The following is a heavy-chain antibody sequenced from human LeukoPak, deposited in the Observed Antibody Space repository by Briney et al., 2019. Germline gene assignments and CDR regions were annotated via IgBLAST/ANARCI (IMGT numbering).Heavy chain of an antibody. Sequence: GGSLRLSCSASGFTVSSNYMSWVRQAPGKGLEWVGRIKSKTDGGTTDYAAPVKGRFTISRDDSKNTLYLQMNSLKTEDTAVYYCTTGGQLGAYWGQGTLVTVSS. CDR3: TTGGQLGAY. V-gene: IGHV3-15*01. J-gene: IGHJ4*02. CDR2: IKSKTDGGTT. CDR1: GFTVSSNY. D-gene: IGHD6-13*01.